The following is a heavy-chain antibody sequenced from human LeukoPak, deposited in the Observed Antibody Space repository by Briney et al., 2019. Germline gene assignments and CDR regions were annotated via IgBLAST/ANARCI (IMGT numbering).Heavy chain of an antibody. CDR2: INPNSGGT. CDR1: GYTFTGYY. J-gene: IGHJ4*02. Sequence: ASVKVSCKASGYTFTGYYMHWVRQAPGQGLEWMEWINPNSGGTYYAQNFHDRITMTRDTSISTAYMELSRLRSDDTAIYYCARANALYCSSTSCLFDYWGQGTLVTVSS. CDR3: ARANALYCSSTSCLFDY. D-gene: IGHD2-2*01. V-gene: IGHV1-2*02.